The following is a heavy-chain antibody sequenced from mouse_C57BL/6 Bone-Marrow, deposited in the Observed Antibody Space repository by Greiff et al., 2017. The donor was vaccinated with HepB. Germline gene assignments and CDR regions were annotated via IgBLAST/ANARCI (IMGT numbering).Heavy chain of an antibody. D-gene: IGHD6-1*01. J-gene: IGHJ3*01. V-gene: IGHV3-6*01. CDR1: GYSITSGYY. CDR3: ARGPLLAWFAY. Sequence: DVQLQESGPGLVKPSQSLSLTCSVTGYSITSGYYWNWIRQFPGNKLEWMGYISYDGSNNYNPSLKNRISITRDTSKNQFFLKLNSVTTEDTATYYCARGPLLAWFAYWGQGTLVTVSA. CDR2: ISYDGSN.